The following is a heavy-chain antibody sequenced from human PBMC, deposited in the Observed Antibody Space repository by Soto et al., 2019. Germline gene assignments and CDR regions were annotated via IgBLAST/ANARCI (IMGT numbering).Heavy chain of an antibody. CDR3: ARIRGATMALVDY. CDR1: GFTFSSYG. V-gene: IGHV3-33*01. Sequence: GGSLRLSCAASGFTFSSYGMHWVRQAPGKGLEWVAVIWYDGSNKYYADSVKGRFTISRDNSKNTLYLQMNSLRAEDTAVYYCARIRGATMALVDYWGQGTLVTVSS. D-gene: IGHD3-10*01. J-gene: IGHJ4*02. CDR2: IWYDGSNK.